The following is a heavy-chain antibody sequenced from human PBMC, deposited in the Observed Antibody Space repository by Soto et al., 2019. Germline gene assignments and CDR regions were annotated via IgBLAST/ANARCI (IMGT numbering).Heavy chain of an antibody. J-gene: IGHJ3*02. V-gene: IGHV4-34*01. CDR2: INHSGST. Sequence: QVQLQQWGAGLLKPSETLSLTCAVYGGSFSGYYWSWIRQPPGKGLEWIGEINHSGSTNYNPSLKVGVTIPVDTSKNQFSLKLSSVTAADTALYYLARQPLVAVIIGAFDIGGQGTMVTVSS. CDR3: ARQPLVAVIIGAFDI. CDR1: GGSFSGYY. D-gene: IGHD3-22*01.